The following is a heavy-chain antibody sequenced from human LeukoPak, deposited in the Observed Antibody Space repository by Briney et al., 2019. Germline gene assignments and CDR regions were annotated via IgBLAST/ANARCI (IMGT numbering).Heavy chain of an antibody. CDR1: GFTFSSYW. Sequence: GGSLRLSCAASGFTFSSYWMSWVRQAPGKGLEWVANIKQDGSEKYYVDSVKGRFTISRDNAKNSLYLQMNSLRAEDTAVYYSASQLQEWYYYYGMDVWGQGTTVTVSS. V-gene: IGHV3-7*01. CDR3: ASQLQEWYYYYGMDV. CDR2: IKQDGSEK. D-gene: IGHD1-7*01. J-gene: IGHJ6*02.